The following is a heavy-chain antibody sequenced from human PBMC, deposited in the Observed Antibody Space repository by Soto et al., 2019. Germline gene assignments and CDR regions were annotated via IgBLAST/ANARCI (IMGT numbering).Heavy chain of an antibody. CDR2: ISGTGGST. CDR3: AKDRLGGNFVY. J-gene: IGHJ4*02. Sequence: EVQLVESGGGLVQPGGSLRLSCAASGFTFNNYAMNWVRQAPGKGLEWVATISGTGGSTYYADSVKGRFTISSDNSKNTLYLQMNSPRVEDTAVYYCAKDRLGGNFVYWGPGTQVTVST. CDR1: GFTFNNYA. V-gene: IGHV3-23*04.